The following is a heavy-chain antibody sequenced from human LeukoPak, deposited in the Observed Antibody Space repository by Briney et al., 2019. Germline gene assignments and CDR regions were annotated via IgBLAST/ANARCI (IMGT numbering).Heavy chain of an antibody. CDR3: AKDIAQGYTFGSIEQDY. D-gene: IGHD5-18*01. Sequence: GGSLRLSCAVSGLTFSRYAMSWVRQAPGKGLEWVSAISESGSGTYYADSVKGRFTTSRDNSKDTLSLQMNSLRAEDTAVYYCAKDIAQGYTFGSIEQDYWGQGTLVTVSS. V-gene: IGHV3-23*01. CDR2: ISESGSGT. CDR1: GLTFSRYA. J-gene: IGHJ4*02.